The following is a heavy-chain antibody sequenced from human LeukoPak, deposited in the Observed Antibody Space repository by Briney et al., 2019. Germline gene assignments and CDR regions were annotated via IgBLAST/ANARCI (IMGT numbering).Heavy chain of an antibody. CDR2: INHSGST. CDR3: ARGLGTLPPGGY. V-gene: IGHV4-34*01. D-gene: IGHD4-23*01. CDR1: GGSFSGYY. J-gene: IGHJ4*02. Sequence: SETLSLTCAVYGGSFSGYYWSWIRQPPGKGLEWIGEINHSGSTNCNPSLKSRVTISVDTSKNQFSLKLCSVTAADTAVYYCARGLGTLPPGGYWGQGTLVTVSS.